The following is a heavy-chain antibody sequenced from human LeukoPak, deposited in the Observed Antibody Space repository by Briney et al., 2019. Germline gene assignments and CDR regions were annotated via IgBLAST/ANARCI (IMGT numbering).Heavy chain of an antibody. D-gene: IGHD3-22*01. CDR2: IGSSGSHI. Sequence: GGSLRLSCAASGFNFSDYGMNWVRQAPGSGLEWVSSIGSSGSHIYYADSVKGRFTISRDNAKNSLYLQMNNLRAEDTAVYYCARACCPKDYYYDSSGYVDYWGQGTLVTVSS. CDR3: ARACCPKDYYYDSSGYVDY. V-gene: IGHV3-21*01. J-gene: IGHJ4*02. CDR1: GFNFSDYG.